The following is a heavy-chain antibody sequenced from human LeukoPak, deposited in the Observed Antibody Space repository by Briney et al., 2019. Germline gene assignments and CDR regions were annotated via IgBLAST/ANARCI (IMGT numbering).Heavy chain of an antibody. J-gene: IGHJ5*02. CDR2: IYSDGTT. CDR3: ARDFAPPTRAGSWFDP. V-gene: IGHV3-66*01. Sequence: GGSLRLSCAASGFTVSSNYMNWVRQAPGKGLEWVSVIYSDGTTYYADSVKGRFTISRDNAKNSLYLQMNSLRAEDTAVYYCARDFAPPTRAGSWFDPWGQGTLVTVSS. D-gene: IGHD1-14*01. CDR1: GFTVSSNY.